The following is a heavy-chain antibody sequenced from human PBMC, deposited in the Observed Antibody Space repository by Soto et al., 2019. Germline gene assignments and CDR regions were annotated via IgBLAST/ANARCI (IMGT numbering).Heavy chain of an antibody. CDR3: ARVISYGYPYYYYYYMDI. CDR1: GGSISTDAYY. D-gene: IGHD5-18*01. Sequence: SETLSLTCSVSGGSISTDAYYWSWIRQHPGKGLEWIGYIFYSGTTYYNVSLKSRVTISRDTSKNQFSLKLSSVTAADTAVYYCARVISYGYPYYYYYYMDIWRKGTRVTVSS. J-gene: IGHJ6*03. V-gene: IGHV4-31*03. CDR2: IFYSGTT.